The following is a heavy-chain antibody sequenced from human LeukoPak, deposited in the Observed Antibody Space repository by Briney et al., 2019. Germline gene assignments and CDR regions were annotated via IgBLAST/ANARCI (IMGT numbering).Heavy chain of an antibody. CDR1: GVTFSSHW. V-gene: IGHV3-74*01. Sequence: PGGSLRLSCADSGVTFSSHWMHWGRQAPGKGLGWVSRIRYDASSTSYADSVKGRFTISRDNAKNTLYLQMNSLRAEDTAVYYCARGATYAYYQDYWGQGTLVTVSS. CDR3: ARGATYAYYQDY. J-gene: IGHJ4*02. CDR2: IRYDASST. D-gene: IGHD1-26*01.